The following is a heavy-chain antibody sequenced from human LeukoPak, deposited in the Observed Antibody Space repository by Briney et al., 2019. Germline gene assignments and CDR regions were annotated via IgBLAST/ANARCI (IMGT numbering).Heavy chain of an antibody. Sequence: RGESLKISCAASGFNIEAHNMHWVRQAPGKGLEWVSFIQHDGGRKWYVDSVQGRFTISRDNSKNTLSLQMNDLRLKDTAVYYCAKDFGSGRYAFDIWGQGTIVTVSS. CDR3: AKDFGSGRYAFDI. V-gene: IGHV3-30*02. CDR2: IQHDGGRK. J-gene: IGHJ3*02. D-gene: IGHD3-10*01. CDR1: GFNIEAHN.